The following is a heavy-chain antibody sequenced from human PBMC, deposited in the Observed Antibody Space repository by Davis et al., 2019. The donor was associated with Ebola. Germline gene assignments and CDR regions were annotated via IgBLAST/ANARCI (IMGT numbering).Heavy chain of an antibody. CDR3: TRDFDWGSGY. V-gene: IGHV3-11*04. CDR2: IGPSGNSF. J-gene: IGHJ4*02. CDR1: GFTFSDYY. D-gene: IGHD7-27*01. Sequence: GESLKISCEVSGFTFSDYYMSWIRQAPGKGLEWIAYIGPSGNSFYCADSVKGRFTSSRDNAKNTFYLQMNSLRVEDTGVYYCTRDFDWGSGYWGQGTLVTVSS.